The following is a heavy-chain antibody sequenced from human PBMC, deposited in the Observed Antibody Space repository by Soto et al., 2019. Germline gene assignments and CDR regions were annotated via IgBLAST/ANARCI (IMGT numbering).Heavy chain of an antibody. D-gene: IGHD6-13*01. Sequence: GESVKISCKGSGYSFTSYWIGWVRQMPGKGLEWMXIXYXXXSXTXXXPXXXXQVTISADKSISTAYLQWSSLKASDTAMYYCASPGIAAAGRSFDYWGQGTLVTVSS. CDR1: GYSFTSYW. J-gene: IGHJ4*02. V-gene: IGHV5-51*01. CDR2: XYXXXSXT. CDR3: ASPGIAAAGRSFDY.